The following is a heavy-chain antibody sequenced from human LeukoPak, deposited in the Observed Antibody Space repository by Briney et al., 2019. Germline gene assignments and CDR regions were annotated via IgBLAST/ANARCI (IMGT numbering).Heavy chain of an antibody. CDR3: ARTNPVYGDYDY. J-gene: IGHJ4*02. D-gene: IGHD4-17*01. Sequence: GGSLRLSCAVSGFSVIDNYVSWVRRAPGKGLQWVSIIYPNTNTYNAASVKGRFTISRDNSKNTIYLEIGSLTAEDTAVYYCARTNPVYGDYDYWGLGTLVTVYS. CDR2: IYPNTNT. V-gene: IGHV3-53*01. CDR1: GFSVIDNY.